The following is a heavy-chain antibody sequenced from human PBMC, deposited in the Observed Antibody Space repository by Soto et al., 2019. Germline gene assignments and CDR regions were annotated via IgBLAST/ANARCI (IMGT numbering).Heavy chain of an antibody. V-gene: IGHV1-18*01. CDR3: ARDMGDDGSGHYVMWFGP. CDR2: ISAYNGNT. J-gene: IGHJ5*02. Sequence: ASVKVSCKTSGYTFTSYGISWVRQAPGQGLEWMGWISAYNGNTNYAQKVKGRVTMTTDTSTGTAYMELRSLRSDDTAVYYCARDMGDDGSGHYVMWFGPWGQGTRVGVAS. CDR1: GYTFTSYG. D-gene: IGHD3-22*01.